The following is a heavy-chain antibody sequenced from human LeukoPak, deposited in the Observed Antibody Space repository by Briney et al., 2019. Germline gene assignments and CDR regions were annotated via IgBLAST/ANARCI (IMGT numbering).Heavy chain of an antibody. Sequence: GGSLRLSCAASGFTFSSYSMNWVRQAPGKGLEWVSSISSSSSYIYYADSVKGRFTISRDNSRNTLYLQMNSLRGEDTAVYYCAKGIGGVIVKSLLHSAFDIWGQGTMVTVSS. J-gene: IGHJ3*02. CDR2: ISSSSSYI. D-gene: IGHD3-16*02. V-gene: IGHV3-21*04. CDR1: GFTFSSYS. CDR3: AKGIGGVIVKSLLHSAFDI.